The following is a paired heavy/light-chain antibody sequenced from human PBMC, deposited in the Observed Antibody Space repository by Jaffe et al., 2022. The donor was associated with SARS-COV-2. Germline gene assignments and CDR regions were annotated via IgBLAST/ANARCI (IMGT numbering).Heavy chain of an antibody. Sequence: QVQLQESGPGLVKPSETLSLTCTVSGGSINNYYWSWIRQPPGKGLEWIGYVYYSGSTKYNPSLKSRVTISVDTSKNQFSLKLSSVTAADTAVYYCAKEPRAFPLTGLDNWGQGTLVTVSS. CDR2: VYYSGST. J-gene: IGHJ4*02. D-gene: IGHD3-9*01. CDR1: GGSINNYY. CDR3: AKEPRAFPLTGLDN. V-gene: IGHV4-59*01.
Light chain of an antibody. CDR1: QDISTF. CDR2: AAS. J-gene: IGKJ1*01. CDR3: QQYYTFPRT. V-gene: IGKV1-16*02. Sequence: DIQMTQSPSSLSASVGDRVTITCRASQDISTFLAWFQQKPGRAPKSLIYAASTLQSGVPSKFSGSGSGTDFTLTISSLQPEDFANYYCQQYYTFPRTFGQGTKVEIK.